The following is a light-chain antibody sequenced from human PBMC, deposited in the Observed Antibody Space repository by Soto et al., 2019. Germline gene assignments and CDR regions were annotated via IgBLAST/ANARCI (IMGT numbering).Light chain of an antibody. CDR3: QQYDKWPGT. CDR2: ATS. CDR1: QSVSSK. J-gene: IGKJ1*01. Sequence: EVLMTQSPATLSVSPGERATLSCRASQSVSSKLAWYQRKPGQAPRLPLYATSTRATGIPARFIGSGSGTEFTLTISSLQSEDFALYFCQQYDKWPGTFGQGTKVEIK. V-gene: IGKV3D-15*01.